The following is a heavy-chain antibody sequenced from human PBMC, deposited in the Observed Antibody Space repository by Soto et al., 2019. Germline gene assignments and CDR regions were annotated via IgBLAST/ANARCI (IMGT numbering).Heavy chain of an antibody. CDR2: ISAYNGNT. D-gene: IGHD6-19*01. Sequence: ASVKVSCKASGYTFTSYGISWVRQAPGQGLEWMGWISAYNGNTNYAQKLQGRVTMTTDTSTSTAYMELRSLRSDDTAVYYCARVSAGGSGWYVFYFDYWGQGTLVTVSS. J-gene: IGHJ4*02. CDR1: GYTFTSYG. V-gene: IGHV1-18*01. CDR3: ARVSAGGSGWYVFYFDY.